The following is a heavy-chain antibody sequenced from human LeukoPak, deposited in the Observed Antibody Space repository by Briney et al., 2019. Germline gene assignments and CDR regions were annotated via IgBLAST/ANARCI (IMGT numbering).Heavy chain of an antibody. CDR1: GFTFSRYG. Sequence: GGSLRLSCAASGFTFSRYGMHWVRQAPGKGLEWVAFIRYDESNKFYADSVKGRFTVSRDNSKNTLFLQMNSLRAEDTAVYYCVVPLVPATTSFDYWGQGTLVTVSS. J-gene: IGHJ4*02. CDR3: VVPLVPATTSFDY. V-gene: IGHV3-30*02. D-gene: IGHD2-2*01. CDR2: IRYDESNK.